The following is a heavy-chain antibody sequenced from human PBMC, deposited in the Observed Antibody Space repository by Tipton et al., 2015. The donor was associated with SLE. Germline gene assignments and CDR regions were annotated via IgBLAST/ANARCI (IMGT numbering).Heavy chain of an antibody. CDR3: ARGPSQGYDILTGYPRPVGATVFDY. D-gene: IGHD3-9*01. CDR2: ISSSGSTI. J-gene: IGHJ4*02. V-gene: IGHV3-48*03. Sequence: SLRLSCAASGFTFSSYEMNWVRQATGKGLEWVSYISSSGSTIYYADSVKGRFTISRDNAKNSLYLQMNSLRAEDTAVYYCARGPSQGYDILTGYPRPVGATVFDYWGQGTLVTVSS. CDR1: GFTFSSYE.